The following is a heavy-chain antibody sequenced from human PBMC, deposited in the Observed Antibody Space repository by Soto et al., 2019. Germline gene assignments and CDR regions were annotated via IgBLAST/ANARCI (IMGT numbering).Heavy chain of an antibody. CDR2: ISGSGGST. D-gene: IGHD2-8*01. Sequence: GGSLRLSCAASGFTFSSYAMSWVRQAPGKGLEWVSAISGSGGSTYYADSVKGRFTISRDNSKNTLYLQMNSLRAEDTAVYYCAKYLPLYSSAYYYYGMEVWGQGTTVTVSS. CDR1: GFTFSSYA. V-gene: IGHV3-23*01. J-gene: IGHJ6*02. CDR3: AKYLPLYSSAYYYYGMEV.